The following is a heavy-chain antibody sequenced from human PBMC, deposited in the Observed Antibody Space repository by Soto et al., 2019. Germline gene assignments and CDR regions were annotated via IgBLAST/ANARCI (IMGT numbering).Heavy chain of an antibody. D-gene: IGHD1-1*01. Sequence: SETLSLTCTGSGGSVSSGSYYWRWVRQAPGKGLEWIGYIYYSGSTNYNPSLKSRVTISVDTSKNQFSLKLSSVTAADTAVYYCARDWNEYNWKKGFDPWGQGTLVTVSS. J-gene: IGHJ5*02. CDR3: ARDWNEYNWKKGFDP. CDR2: IYYSGST. V-gene: IGHV4-61*01. CDR1: GGSVSSGSYY.